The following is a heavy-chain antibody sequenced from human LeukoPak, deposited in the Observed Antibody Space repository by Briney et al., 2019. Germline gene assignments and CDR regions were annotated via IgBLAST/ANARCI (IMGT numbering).Heavy chain of an antibody. J-gene: IGHJ5*02. V-gene: IGHV4-39*01. CDR2: IYYSGST. CDR3: ARQQDIVVVPAATVWFDP. D-gene: IGHD2-2*01. Sequence: SETLSLTCTVSGGSISSSSYYWGWIRQPPGTGLEWIGSIYYSGSTYYNPSLKSRVTISVDTSKNQFSLKLSSVTAADTAVYYCARQQDIVVVPAATVWFDPWGQGTLVTVSS. CDR1: GGSISSSSYY.